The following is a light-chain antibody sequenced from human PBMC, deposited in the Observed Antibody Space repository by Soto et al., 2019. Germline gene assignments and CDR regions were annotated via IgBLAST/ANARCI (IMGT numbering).Light chain of an antibody. Sequence: DVQMTQTPTSLSASVGDRVTITCRASQSINTFFNWYQQKPGKVPKLLISTASSLESGVPSRFSGSGSGSDFTLPISTLQPEDFATYYCQQSHISPLTFGGGTKVEI. J-gene: IGKJ4*01. CDR3: QQSHISPLT. V-gene: IGKV1-39*01. CDR1: QSINTF. CDR2: TAS.